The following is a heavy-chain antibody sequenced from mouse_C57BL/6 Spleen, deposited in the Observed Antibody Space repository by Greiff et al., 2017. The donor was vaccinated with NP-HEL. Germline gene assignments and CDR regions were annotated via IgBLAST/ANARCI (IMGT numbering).Heavy chain of an antibody. CDR3: ARDGGAMDY. V-gene: IGHV3-6*01. CDR1: GYSIPSGYY. CDR2: ISYDGSN. Sequence: EVQLQESGPGLVKPSQSLSLTCSVTGYSIPSGYYWNWIRQFPGNKLEWMGYISYDGSNNYNPSLKNRISITRDTSKNQFFLKLNSVTTEDTATYYCARDGGAMDYWGQGTSVTVSS. J-gene: IGHJ4*01.